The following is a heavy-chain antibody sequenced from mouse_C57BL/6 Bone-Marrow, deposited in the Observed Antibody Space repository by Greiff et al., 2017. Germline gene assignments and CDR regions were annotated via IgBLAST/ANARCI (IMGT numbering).Heavy chain of an antibody. V-gene: IGHV6-3*01. D-gene: IGHD1-1*01. Sequence: EVKVVESGGGLVQPGGSMKLSCVASGFTFSNYWMNWVRQSPEKGLEWVAQIRLKSDNYATHYAESVKGRFTISRDDSKSSVYLQMNNLRAEDTGIYYCTAESSYVWVYFDYWGQGTTLTVSS. CDR1: GFTFSNYW. CDR2: IRLKSDNYAT. CDR3: TAESSYVWVYFDY. J-gene: IGHJ2*01.